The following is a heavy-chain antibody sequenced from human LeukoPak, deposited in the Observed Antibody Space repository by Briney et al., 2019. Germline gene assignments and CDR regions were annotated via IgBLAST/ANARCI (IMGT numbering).Heavy chain of an antibody. V-gene: IGHV1-8*01. D-gene: IGHD7-27*01. J-gene: IGHJ4*02. CDR2: MNPNSGAT. Sequence: ASGKLSCKASGYTFTSYDFNWLRQATGQGPEGRGWMNPNSGATGYAQKFQGRVTMTKSAYIQTAYMEMTDLRSEETAVYYCGGASRSWGFDYWGQGTLVTVSS. CDR3: GGASRSWGFDY. CDR1: GYTFTSYD.